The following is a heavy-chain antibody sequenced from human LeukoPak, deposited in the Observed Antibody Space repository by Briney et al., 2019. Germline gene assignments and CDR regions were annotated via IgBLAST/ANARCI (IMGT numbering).Heavy chain of an antibody. D-gene: IGHD3-10*01. Sequence: PGRSLRLSCAASGFTFSSYAMHWVRQALGKGLEWVAVISYDGSNKYYADSVKGRFTISRDNSKNTLYLHMNSLRAEDTAVYYCAKLSITMVRGVIGPFDYWGQGTLVTVSS. CDR3: AKLSITMVRGVIGPFDY. CDR2: ISYDGSNK. J-gene: IGHJ4*02. V-gene: IGHV3-30*04. CDR1: GFTFSSYA.